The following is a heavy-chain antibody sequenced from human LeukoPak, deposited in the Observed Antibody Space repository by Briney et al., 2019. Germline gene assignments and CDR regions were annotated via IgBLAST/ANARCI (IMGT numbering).Heavy chain of an antibody. Sequence: GGSLRLSCAASGFTVSSNYMSWVRQAPGKGLEWVSVIYSGGSTYYADSVKGRFTISRDNSKNTLYLQMNSLRAEDTAVYYCARNYYDSSGYPEGFDPWGQGTLVTVSS. J-gene: IGHJ5*02. CDR2: IYSGGST. CDR3: ARNYYDSSGYPEGFDP. V-gene: IGHV3-66*01. D-gene: IGHD3-22*01. CDR1: GFTVSSNY.